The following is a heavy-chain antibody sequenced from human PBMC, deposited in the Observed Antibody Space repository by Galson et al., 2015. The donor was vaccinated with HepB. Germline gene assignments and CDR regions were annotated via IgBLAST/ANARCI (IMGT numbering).Heavy chain of an antibody. Sequence: SLRLSCAASGFIFSSYGMSWVRQAPGRGLEWVSSISGSGGSTYYAESVKGRFTISRDNSKNTLFLQMNSLRAEDTAVYYCASFGGTPGAHVYYYYAMDVWGQGTTVTVSS. D-gene: IGHD1-7*01. CDR1: GFIFSSYG. CDR3: ASFGGTPGAHVYYYYAMDV. V-gene: IGHV3-23*01. CDR2: ISGSGGST. J-gene: IGHJ6*02.